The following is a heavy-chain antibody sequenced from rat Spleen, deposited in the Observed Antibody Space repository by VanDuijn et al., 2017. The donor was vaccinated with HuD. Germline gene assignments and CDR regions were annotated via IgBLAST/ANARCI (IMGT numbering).Heavy chain of an antibody. Sequence: EVQLQESGPGLVKPSQSLSLTCSVTGYSITSTFRWNWIRKFPGNKMEWMGFITYSGTTTYNPSLKSRNSITLDTSKNQFFLQLNSVTTEDTATYDCARGAWYVLDAWGQGASVTVSS. J-gene: IGHJ4*01. D-gene: IGHD5-1*01. CDR1: GYSITSTF. V-gene: IGHV3-1*01. CDR3: ARGAWYVLDA. CDR2: ITYSGTT.